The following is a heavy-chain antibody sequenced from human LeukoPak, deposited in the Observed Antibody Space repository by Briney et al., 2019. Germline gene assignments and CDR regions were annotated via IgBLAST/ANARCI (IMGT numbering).Heavy chain of an antibody. V-gene: IGHV3-9*01. J-gene: IGHJ4*02. CDR2: ISWSSGSI. Sequence: GGSLRLSCAASGFTFDDYAMHWVRQAPGKGLEWVSGISWSSGSIGYADSVKGRFTISRDNAKNSLYLQMNSLRAEDTALYYCAKDKRAQPYYFDYWGQGTLVTVSS. CDR3: AKDKRAQPYYFDY. D-gene: IGHD1-1*01. CDR1: GFTFDDYA.